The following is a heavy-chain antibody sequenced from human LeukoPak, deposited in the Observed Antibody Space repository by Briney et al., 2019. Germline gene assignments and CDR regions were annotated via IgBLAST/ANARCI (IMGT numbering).Heavy chain of an antibody. Sequence: PGGSLRLSCAASGFTFSSYSMNWVRQAPGKGLEWVSYISSSSSTIYYADSVKGRFTISRDNAKNSLYLQMNSLRAEDTAVYYCARDWTVVPDSVDAFDIWGQGTMVTVSS. D-gene: IGHD4-23*01. CDR3: ARDWTVVPDSVDAFDI. J-gene: IGHJ3*02. CDR1: GFTFSSYS. V-gene: IGHV3-48*01. CDR2: ISSSSSTI.